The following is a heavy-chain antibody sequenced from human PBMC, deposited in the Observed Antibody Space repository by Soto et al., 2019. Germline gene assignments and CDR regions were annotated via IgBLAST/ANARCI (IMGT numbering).Heavy chain of an antibody. V-gene: IGHV4-38-2*01. CDR1: GYSISSGYY. CDR2: IYHSGST. CDR3: ATPAGGY. J-gene: IGHJ4*02. Sequence: SETLSLTCAVPGYSISSGYYWGWIRQPPGKGLEWIGSIYHSGSTYYNPSLKSRVTISVDTSKNQFSLKLSSVTAADTAVYYCATPAGGYWGQGTLVTVS. D-gene: IGHD3-10*01.